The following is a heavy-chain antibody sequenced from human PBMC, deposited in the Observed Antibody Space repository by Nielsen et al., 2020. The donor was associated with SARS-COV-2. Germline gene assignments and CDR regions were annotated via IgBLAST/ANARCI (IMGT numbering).Heavy chain of an antibody. CDR3: AKDMGGIAAAGLDY. J-gene: IGHJ4*02. CDR1: GFTFSSYG. CDR2: ISGDGGST. V-gene: IGHV3-43*02. D-gene: IGHD6-13*01. Sequence: GGSLRLSCAASGFTFSSYGMHWVRQAPGKGLEWVSLISGDGGSTYYADSVKGRFTISRDNSKNSLYLQMNSLRTEDTALYYCAKDMGGIAAAGLDYWGQGTLVTVSS.